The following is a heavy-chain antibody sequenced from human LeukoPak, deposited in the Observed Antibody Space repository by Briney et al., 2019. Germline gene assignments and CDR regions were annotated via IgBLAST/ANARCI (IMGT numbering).Heavy chain of an antibody. CDR1: GLTFSSYG. CDR2: ISYDGSNK. Sequence: PGGSLRLSCAASGLTFSSYGMHWVRQAPGKGLEWVAVISYDGSNKYYADSVKGRFTISRDNSKNTLYLQMNSLRAEDTAVYYCAKALGIMTYFDYWGQGTLVTVSS. D-gene: IGHD7-27*01. V-gene: IGHV3-30*18. J-gene: IGHJ4*02. CDR3: AKALGIMTYFDY.